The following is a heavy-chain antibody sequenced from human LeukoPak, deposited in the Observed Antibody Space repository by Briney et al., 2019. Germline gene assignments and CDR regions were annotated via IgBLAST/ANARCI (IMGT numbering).Heavy chain of an antibody. J-gene: IGHJ4*02. Sequence: GRSLRLSCAASGFTFSSHGMHWVRQAPGKGLEWVAVIWYDGSNKYYADSVKGRFTISRDNSKNTLYLQMNSLRAEDTAVYYCARDGTGSNSGWYIHWGQGTLVTVSS. V-gene: IGHV3-33*01. CDR3: ARDGTGSNSGWYIH. CDR2: IWYDGSNK. D-gene: IGHD6-19*01. CDR1: GFTFSSHG.